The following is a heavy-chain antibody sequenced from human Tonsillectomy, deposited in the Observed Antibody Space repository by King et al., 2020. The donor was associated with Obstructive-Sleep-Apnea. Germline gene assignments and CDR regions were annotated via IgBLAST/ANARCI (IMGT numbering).Heavy chain of an antibody. V-gene: IGHV3-30*02. CDR3: AKATAAAGTFADY. Sequence: VQLVESGGGVVQPGGSLRLSCAASGFSFSSYGMHWVRQAPGKGLEWVAFIRYDGSNKYYADSVKGRFTISRDTSKKTLYLQINSLRAEDTAVFYCAKATAAAGTFADYWGQGTLVTVSS. CDR1: GFSFSSYG. D-gene: IGHD6-13*01. J-gene: IGHJ4*02. CDR2: IRYDGSNK.